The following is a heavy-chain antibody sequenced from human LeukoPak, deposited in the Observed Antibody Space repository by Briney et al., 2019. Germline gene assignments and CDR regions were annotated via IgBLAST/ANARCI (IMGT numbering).Heavy chain of an antibody. D-gene: IGHD3-9*01. Sequence: ASVKVSCKASGGTFSSSAISWVRQAPGQGLEWMGGIIPIFGTTNYAQKFQGRVTITADESTSTAYMELSSLRSEDTAVYYCARAPEPDYEDILTGHPLGYWGQGTLVTVSS. CDR3: ARAPEPDYEDILTGHPLGY. V-gene: IGHV1-69*01. CDR2: IIPIFGTT. J-gene: IGHJ4*02. CDR1: GGTFSSSA.